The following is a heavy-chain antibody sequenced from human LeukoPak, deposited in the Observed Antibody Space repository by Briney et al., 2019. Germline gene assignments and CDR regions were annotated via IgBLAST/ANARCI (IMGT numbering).Heavy chain of an antibody. CDR3: ARDRSYALAYSGRSGYYYYYYMDV. CDR1: GGSISSHY. V-gene: IGHV4-59*11. D-gene: IGHD1-26*01. CDR2: IYYSWST. Sequence: PSETLSLTCTVSGGSISSHYWSWIRQPPGKGLEWIGYIYYSWSTNYNPSLKSRVPISVDTSKTQFSLKLSSVTAADTAVYYCARDRSYALAYSGRSGYYYYYYMDVWGKGTTVTVSS. J-gene: IGHJ6*03.